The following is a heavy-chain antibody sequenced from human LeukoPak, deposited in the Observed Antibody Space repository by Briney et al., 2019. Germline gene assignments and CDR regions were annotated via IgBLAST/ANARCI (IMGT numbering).Heavy chain of an antibody. CDR3: ARSLPMGFGEFNAFDI. V-gene: IGHV1-8*01. D-gene: IGHD3-10*01. J-gene: IGHJ3*02. CDR2: MNPNSGNT. Sequence: GASVKVSCKASGYTFTSYDINWVRQATRQGLEWMGWMNPNSGNTGYAQKFQGRVTMTRNTSISTAYMELSRLRSDDTAVYYCARSLPMGFGEFNAFDIWGQGTMVTVSS. CDR1: GYTFTSYD.